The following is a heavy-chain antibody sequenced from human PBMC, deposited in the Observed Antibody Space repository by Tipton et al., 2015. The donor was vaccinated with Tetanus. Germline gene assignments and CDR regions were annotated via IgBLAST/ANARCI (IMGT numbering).Heavy chain of an antibody. V-gene: IGHV5-51*01. CDR2: IYPGDSDT. CDR1: GYIFNNYW. Sequence: MQLVQSGGEVKKPGESLKISCKGSGYIFNNYWIGWVRQKPGKGLEWMGIIYPGDSDTRYSPSFQGQVTISVAKSINTAYLQWSSLKASDPSMFYCARAHCADGVCNFDFWGPGALVTVAS. CDR3: ARAHCADGVCNFDF. J-gene: IGHJ4*02. D-gene: IGHD2-8*01.